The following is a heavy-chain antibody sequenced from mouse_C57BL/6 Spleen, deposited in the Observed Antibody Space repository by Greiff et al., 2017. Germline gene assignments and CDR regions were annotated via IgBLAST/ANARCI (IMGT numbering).Heavy chain of an antibody. CDR1: GYTFTSYW. CDR3: ARGDYGSPCNY. Sequence: QVQLQQPGAELVMPGASVKLSCKASGYTFTSYWMHWVKQRPGQGLEWIGEIDPSDSDTNYNQKFKGKSTLTVDKSSSTAYMQLSSLTSEDSAVYYCARGDYGSPCNYWGQGTTLTVSS. J-gene: IGHJ2*01. CDR2: IDPSDSDT. D-gene: IGHD1-1*01. V-gene: IGHV1-69*01.